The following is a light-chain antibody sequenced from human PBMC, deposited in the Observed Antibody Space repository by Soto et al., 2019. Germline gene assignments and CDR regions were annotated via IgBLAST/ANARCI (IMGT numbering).Light chain of an antibody. Sequence: QSVLTQPACLSGSPGQSITISCAGTSSDIGGSKYVSWYQQHPGKAPKLIIYEVTYRPSGVSARFSGSKSGNTASLTVSGLQAEDEADYYCSSKRSSDTLYVFGTGTKVTVL. CDR1: SSDIGGSKY. CDR3: SSKRSSDTLYV. CDR2: EVT. V-gene: IGLV2-14*01. J-gene: IGLJ1*01.